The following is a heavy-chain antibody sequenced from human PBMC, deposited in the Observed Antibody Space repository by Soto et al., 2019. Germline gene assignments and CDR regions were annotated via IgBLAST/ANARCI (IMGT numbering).Heavy chain of an antibody. Sequence: SVKVSCKASGGTFSSYAISWVRQAPGQGLEWMGGIIPIFGTANYAQKFQGRVTITADESTSTAYMELSSLRSEDTAVYYCARVGRAAPNDAFDVWGQGTMVTVPS. CDR2: IIPIFGTA. D-gene: IGHD6-13*01. V-gene: IGHV1-69*13. J-gene: IGHJ3*01. CDR3: ARVGRAAPNDAFDV. CDR1: GGTFSSYA.